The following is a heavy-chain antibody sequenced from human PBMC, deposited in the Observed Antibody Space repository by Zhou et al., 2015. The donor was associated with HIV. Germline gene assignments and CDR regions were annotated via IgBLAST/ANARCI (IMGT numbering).Heavy chain of an antibody. D-gene: IGHD4-11*01. CDR2: IIPILGIA. V-gene: IGHV1-69*02. Sequence: QVQLVQSGAEVKKPGSSVKVSCKASGGTFSSYTISWVRQAPGQGLEWMGRIIPILGIANYAQKFQGRVTITADKSTSTAYMELSSLRSEDTAVYYCARMGDYSNYLYYYYYGMDVWGQGTTVTVSS. CDR3: ARMGDYSNYLYYYYYGMDV. J-gene: IGHJ6*02. CDR1: GGTFSSYT.